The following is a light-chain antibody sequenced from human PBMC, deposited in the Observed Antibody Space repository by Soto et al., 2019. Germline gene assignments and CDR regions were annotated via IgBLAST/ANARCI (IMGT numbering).Light chain of an antibody. CDR3: CSYAGRYTYV. J-gene: IGLJ1*01. V-gene: IGLV2-11*01. CDR2: DVS. Sequence: QSVLTQPRSVSGSPGQSVTISCTGGSSDVGGYNYVSWYQQHPGKAPKLMIYDVSKRPSGVPDRFSGSKSGNTASLTISGLQTEDEADYYCCSYAGRYTYVFGTGTKVTVL. CDR1: SSDVGGYNY.